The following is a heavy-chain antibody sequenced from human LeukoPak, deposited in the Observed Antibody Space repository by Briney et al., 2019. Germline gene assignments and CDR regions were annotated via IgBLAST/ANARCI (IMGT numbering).Heavy chain of an antibody. CDR1: GGSISSYY. J-gene: IGHJ4*02. D-gene: IGHD1-1*01. V-gene: IGHV4-59*01. CDR3: ARESGGVDY. Sequence: ASETLSLTCTVSGGSISSYYWSWIRQPPGKGLEWIGYIYYSGSTNYNPSLKSRVTISVDTSENQFSLKLSSVTAADTAVYYCARESGGVDYWGQGTLVTVSS. CDR2: IYYSGST.